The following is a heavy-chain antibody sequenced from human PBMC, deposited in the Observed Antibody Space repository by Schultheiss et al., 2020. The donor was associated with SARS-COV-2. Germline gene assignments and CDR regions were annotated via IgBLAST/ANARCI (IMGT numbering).Heavy chain of an antibody. D-gene: IGHD1-1*01. CDR3: ARGGLERPGPFDS. V-gene: IGHV3-53*04. CDR1: GFTVSNSY. Sequence: GGSLRLSCAASGFTVSNSYMSWVRQAPGKGLEWVSVIYSGGATHYTDSVQGRFIISRNNPENTLYLQMNTLRPEDTAVYYCARGGLERPGPFDSWGQGTLVTVSS. J-gene: IGHJ4*02. CDR2: IYSGGAT.